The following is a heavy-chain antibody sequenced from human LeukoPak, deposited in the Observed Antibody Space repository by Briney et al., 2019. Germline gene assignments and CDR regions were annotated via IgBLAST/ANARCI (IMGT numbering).Heavy chain of an antibody. CDR3: ARDDKWGFDY. D-gene: IGHD7-27*01. CDR1: GFTFSDYP. CDR2: IRGSGSGSGSGV. Sequence: GGSLRLSCAASGFTFSDYPMNWVRQAPGKVLEWISNIRGSGSGSGSGVYYADSVRGRFTISRDDAKNSLFLQMNSLRADDTAFYYCARDDKWGFDYWGQGALVTVSS. J-gene: IGHJ4*02. V-gene: IGHV3-48*04.